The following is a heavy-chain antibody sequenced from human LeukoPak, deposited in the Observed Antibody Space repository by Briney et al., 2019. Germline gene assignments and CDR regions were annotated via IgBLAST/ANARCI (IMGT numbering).Heavy chain of an antibody. CDR2: IRFDGSNE. CDR1: GFSFFSYG. CDR3: ARDYYDSSGYYPWGY. V-gene: IGHV3-30*02. Sequence: GGSLRLSCAASGFSFFSYGMHWVRQAPGKGLEWVAFIRFDGSNEYFADSVKGRFTISRDNSKKTLYLQMNSLRAEDTAVYYCARDYYDSSGYYPWGYWGQGTLVTVSS. J-gene: IGHJ4*02. D-gene: IGHD3-22*01.